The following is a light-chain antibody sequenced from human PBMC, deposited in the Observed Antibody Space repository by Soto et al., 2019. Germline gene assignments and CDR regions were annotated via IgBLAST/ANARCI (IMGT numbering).Light chain of an antibody. Sequence: QSVRTQPPSASGTPGQRVTISWAGSSSNIGSNTVNWYQQRPGTAPKLLIYSNNQRPSGVPDRFSGSKSGTSASLAISGLQSEDEADYYCAAWDDSLTGHVVFGGGTKLTV. V-gene: IGLV1-44*01. J-gene: IGLJ2*01. CDR1: SSNIGSNT. CDR2: SNN. CDR3: AAWDDSLTGHVV.